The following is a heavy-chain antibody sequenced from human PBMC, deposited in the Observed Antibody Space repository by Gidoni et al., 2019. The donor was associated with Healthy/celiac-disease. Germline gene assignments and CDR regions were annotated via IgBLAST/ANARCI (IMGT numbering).Heavy chain of an antibody. J-gene: IGHJ5*02. D-gene: IGHD2-2*02. CDR1: GYTFTGYY. CDR2: INPNSGGT. Sequence: QVQLVQSGAEVTKPGASVKVSCKASGYTFTGYYMHWVRQAPGQGLEWMGWINPNSGGTNYAQKFQGRVTMTRDTSISTAYMELSRLRSDDTAVYYCARRGEGCSSTSCYTWFDPWGQGTLVTVSS. CDR3: ARRGEGCSSTSCYTWFDP. V-gene: IGHV1-2*02.